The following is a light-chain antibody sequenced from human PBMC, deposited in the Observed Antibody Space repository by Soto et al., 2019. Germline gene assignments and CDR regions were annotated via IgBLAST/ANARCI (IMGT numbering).Light chain of an antibody. V-gene: IGLV4-69*01. CDR3: QPWGTGTFYV. Sequence: QAVVTQSPSASASLGASVKLTCTLSSGHSSYAIAWHQQQPEKGPRYLMKLNSDGSHSKGDVIPDRFSGSSSEAERYLTISSLQSEDEADYYCQPWGTGTFYVFGPGTKLTVL. CDR1: SGHSSYA. CDR2: LNSDGSH. J-gene: IGLJ1*01.